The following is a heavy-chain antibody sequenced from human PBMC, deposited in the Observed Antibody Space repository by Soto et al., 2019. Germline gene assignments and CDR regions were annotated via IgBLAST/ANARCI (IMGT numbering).Heavy chain of an antibody. Sequence: YATSGLSFARFASTWVRQAPGKGLEWVATISGSDGKTYYADSVKGRFSISRDTSRNTLYLQMNSLRADDTAIYYCAKWSYLDYWGQGTLVTVSS. CDR1: GLSFARFA. D-gene: IGHD3-3*01. J-gene: IGHJ4*02. CDR2: ISGSDGKT. V-gene: IGHV3-23*01. CDR3: AKWSYLDY.